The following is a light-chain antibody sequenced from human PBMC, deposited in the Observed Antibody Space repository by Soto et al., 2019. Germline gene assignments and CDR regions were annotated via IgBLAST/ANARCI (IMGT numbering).Light chain of an antibody. Sequence: EIVLTQSPGTLSLSPGERATLSCRASQSVDSRFLAWYQQKRGQAPRVLMSGTSIRATGIPDRFSGSGSGTVFTLSIRRLEPEDFAVYYCQQYDSSRTFGQGTKVEMK. CDR2: GTS. J-gene: IGKJ1*01. CDR1: QSVDSRF. CDR3: QQYDSSRT. V-gene: IGKV3-20*01.